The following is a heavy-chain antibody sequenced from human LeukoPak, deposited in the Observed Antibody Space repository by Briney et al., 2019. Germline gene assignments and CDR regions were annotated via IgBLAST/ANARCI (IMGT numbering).Heavy chain of an antibody. V-gene: IGHV4-59*01. J-gene: IGHJ3*02. D-gene: IGHD3-22*01. CDR3: ARTYYYDSSGYYSDAFDI. Sequence: SETLSLTCTVSGGSISSYYWRWIRQPPGKGLEWIGYIYYSGSTNYNPSLKSRVTISVDTSKNQFPLKLSSVTAADTAVYYCARTYYYDSSGYYSDAFDIWGQGTMVTVSS. CDR1: GGSISSYY. CDR2: IYYSGST.